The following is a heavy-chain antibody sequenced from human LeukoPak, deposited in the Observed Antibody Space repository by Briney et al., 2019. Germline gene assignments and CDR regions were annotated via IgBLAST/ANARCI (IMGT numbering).Heavy chain of an antibody. CDR1: GGSTSSGGYS. V-gene: IGHV4-30-2*01. J-gene: IGHJ4*02. CDR2: IYHSGST. CDR3: ARALREQYSSSSGAYYFDY. Sequence: TSQTLSLTCAVSGGSTSSGGYSRSWIRQPPGKGLEWIGYIYHSGSTYYNPSLKSRVTISVDRSKNQFSLKLSSVTAADTAVYYCARALREQYSSSSGAYYFDYWGQGTLVTVSS. D-gene: IGHD6-6*01.